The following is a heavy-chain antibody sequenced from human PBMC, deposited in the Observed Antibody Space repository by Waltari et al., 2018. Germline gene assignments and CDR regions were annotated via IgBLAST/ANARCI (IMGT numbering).Heavy chain of an antibody. CDR2: ISWNSGSI. D-gene: IGHD6-13*01. Sequence: EVQLVESGGGLVQPGRSLRLSCAASGFTFDDYAMHWVRQAPGKGLEWVSGISWNSGSIGYADSVKGRFTISRDNAKNSLYLQMNSLRAEDTALYYCAKDSGIAGPPANYYYYYMDVWGKGTTVTVSS. V-gene: IGHV3-9*01. CDR1: GFTFDDYA. J-gene: IGHJ6*03. CDR3: AKDSGIAGPPANYYYYYMDV.